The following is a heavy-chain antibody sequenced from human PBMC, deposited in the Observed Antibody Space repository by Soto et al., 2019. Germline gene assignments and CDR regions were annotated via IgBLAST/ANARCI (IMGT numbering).Heavy chain of an antibody. CDR2: IYWDDDK. V-gene: IGHV2-5*02. Sequence: QITLKESGPTLVKPTQTLTLTCTFSGFSLTTTGVGVGWIRQPPGEALEYLALIYWDDDKRYSPSLRSRVTITQDTSKNQVGLTMTNMDPVDTGTYYCAHRQGGYNWNDGDFDYWGQGTLVTVSS. CDR1: GFSLTTTGVG. J-gene: IGHJ4*02. CDR3: AHRQGGYNWNDGDFDY. D-gene: IGHD1-1*01.